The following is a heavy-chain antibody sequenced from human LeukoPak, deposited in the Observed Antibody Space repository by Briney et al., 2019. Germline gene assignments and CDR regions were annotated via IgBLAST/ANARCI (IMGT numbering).Heavy chain of an antibody. CDR3: ARFYDRFGEPYMAHDDAFDI. Sequence: ASETLSLTCTVSGGSISSGGYYWSWIRQPPGKGLEWIGYIYHSGSTYYNPSLKSRVTISVDRSKNQFSLKLSSVTAADTAVYYCARFYDRFGEPYMAHDDAFDIWGQGTMVTVSS. V-gene: IGHV4-30-2*01. CDR2: IYHSGST. D-gene: IGHD3-10*01. J-gene: IGHJ3*02. CDR1: GGSISSGGYY.